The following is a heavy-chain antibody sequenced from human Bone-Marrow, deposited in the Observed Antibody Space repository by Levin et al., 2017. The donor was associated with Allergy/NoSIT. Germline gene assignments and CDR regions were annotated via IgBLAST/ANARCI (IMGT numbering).Heavy chain of an antibody. Sequence: SCAASGFTFSSYAIHWVRQAPGKGLEWVAAISYDGSSKYYADSVKGRFTISRDNSKNTLYLQMNSLRTEDTAVYYCARDVHYYDRSGTSARYDYWGQGTLVTVSS. CDR3: ARDVHYYDRSGTSARYDY. CDR1: GFTFSSYA. CDR2: ISYDGSSK. V-gene: IGHV3-30-3*01. J-gene: IGHJ4*02. D-gene: IGHD3-22*01.